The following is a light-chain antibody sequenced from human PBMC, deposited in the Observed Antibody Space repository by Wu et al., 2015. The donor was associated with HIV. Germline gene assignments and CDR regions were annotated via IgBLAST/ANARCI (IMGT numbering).Light chain of an antibody. CDR1: QTISTW. V-gene: IGKV1-5*03. J-gene: IGKJ3*01. CDR3: QQSNTYS. CDR2: KAS. Sequence: DIQMTQSPSTLSASVGDRVTITCRASQTISTWLAWYQKKPGKAPKLLIYKASSLEIGVPSRFSGSGSGTEFTLTISSLQPDDFATYYCQQSNTYSFGPGTKVD.